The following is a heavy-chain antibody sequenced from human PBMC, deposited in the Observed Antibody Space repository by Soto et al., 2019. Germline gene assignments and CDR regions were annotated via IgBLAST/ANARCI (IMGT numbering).Heavy chain of an antibody. CDR1: GDTFTSYY. D-gene: IGHD3-16*01. CDR2: INPHGGST. CDR3: ARSSGGNYGIIIEGSNWFAP. Sequence: ASVKVSCKAPGDTFTSYYFHWVRQAPGQGLEWMGVINPHGGSTAYAQRFQGRVTMTRDTPTSTVYMQLTGLRSEDTAVYYCARSSGGNYGIIIEGSNWFAPCGQGTLVTVSS. V-gene: IGHV1-46*01. J-gene: IGHJ5*02.